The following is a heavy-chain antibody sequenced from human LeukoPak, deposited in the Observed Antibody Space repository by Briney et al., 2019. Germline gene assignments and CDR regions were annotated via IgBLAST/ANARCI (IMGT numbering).Heavy chain of an antibody. J-gene: IGHJ4*02. CDR2: INHSGST. Sequence: PSETLSLTCAVYGGSFSGYYWIWIRQPPGKGLEWIGEINHSGSTNYNPSLKSRVTISVDTSKNQFSLKLSSVTAADTAVYYCARDRDGYNRVDYWGQGTLVTVSS. CDR1: GGSFSGYY. D-gene: IGHD5-24*01. CDR3: ARDRDGYNRVDY. V-gene: IGHV4-34*01.